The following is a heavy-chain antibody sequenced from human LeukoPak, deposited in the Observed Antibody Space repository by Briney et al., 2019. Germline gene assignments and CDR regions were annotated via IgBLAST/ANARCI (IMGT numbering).Heavy chain of an antibody. CDR3: AQGVGAHEY. CDR2: INPTSGDT. V-gene: IGHV1-2*02. J-gene: IGHJ4*02. Sequence: ASVKVSCKASGYTFTIYNINWVRQAPGQGLEWMGWINPTSGDTDYAQKFQGRVTMTGDTSISTAYMELTRLRSDDTAVYYCAQGVGAHEYWGQGTLVTVSS. D-gene: IGHD1-26*01. CDR1: GYTFTIYN.